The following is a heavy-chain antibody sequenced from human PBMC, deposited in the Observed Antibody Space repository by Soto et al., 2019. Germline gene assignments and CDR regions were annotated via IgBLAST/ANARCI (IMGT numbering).Heavy chain of an antibody. J-gene: IGHJ6*03. CDR3: AKSLGSGSYSYYYYYYMDV. D-gene: IGHD3-10*01. CDR2: ISYDGSNK. V-gene: IGHV3-30*18. CDR1: GFTFSSYG. Sequence: GGSLRLSCAASGFTFSSYGMHWVRQATGKGLEWVAVISYDGSNKYYADSVKGRFTISRDNSKNTLYLQMNSLRAEDTAVYYCAKSLGSGSYSYYYYYYMDVWGKGTTVTVSS.